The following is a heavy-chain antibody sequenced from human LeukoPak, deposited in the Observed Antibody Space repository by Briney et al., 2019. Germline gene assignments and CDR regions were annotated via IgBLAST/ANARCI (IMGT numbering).Heavy chain of an antibody. CDR3: ARRFARNWYFDL. CDR2: IYYSGTT. J-gene: IGHJ2*01. V-gene: IGHV4-30-4*07. D-gene: IGHD3-16*01. Sequence: PSQTLSLTCAVSGGSISSGGYSWSWIRQPPGKGLEWIGSIYYSGTTKYHPSLKSRVAISVDTSKEQFSLMLTSVTAADTAIYYCARRFARNWYFDLWGRGTLVTVSS. CDR1: GGSISSGGYS.